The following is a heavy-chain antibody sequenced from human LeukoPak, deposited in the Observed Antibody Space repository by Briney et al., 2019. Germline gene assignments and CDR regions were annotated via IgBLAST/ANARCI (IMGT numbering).Heavy chain of an antibody. D-gene: IGHD6-19*01. Sequence: GGSLRLSCAASKFSFSNYGMNWVRQAPGKGLEWISYISSSSSTIYYADSVKGRFTISRDNAKNSLYLQMNSLRAEDTAVYYCARDPSSGWYLKGWFDPWGQGTLVTVSS. J-gene: IGHJ5*02. CDR3: ARDPSSGWYLKGWFDP. CDR1: KFSFSNYG. V-gene: IGHV3-48*04. CDR2: ISSSSSTI.